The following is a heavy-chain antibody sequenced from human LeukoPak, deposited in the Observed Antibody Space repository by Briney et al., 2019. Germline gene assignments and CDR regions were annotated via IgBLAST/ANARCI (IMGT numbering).Heavy chain of an antibody. V-gene: IGHV4-59*11. CDR1: GGSISSHY. CDR2: IYYSGST. CDR3: ARIVTCYYGPRGDFDL. J-gene: IGHJ2*01. Sequence: SETLSLTCTVSGGSISSHYWSWIRQPPGKGLEWIGYIYYSGSTNYNPSLKSRVTISVDTSKNQFSLKLSSVTAADTAVYYCARIVTCYYGPRGDFDLWGRGTLVTVSS. D-gene: IGHD3-10*01.